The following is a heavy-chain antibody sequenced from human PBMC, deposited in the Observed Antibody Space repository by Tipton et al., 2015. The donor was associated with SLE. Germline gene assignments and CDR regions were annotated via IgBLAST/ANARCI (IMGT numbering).Heavy chain of an antibody. CDR1: GFTFSIYL. CDR2: ISYDEGNK. Sequence: QLVQSGGGVIQPGRSLRLSCAASGFTFSIYLMHWVRQAPGKGLEWVAVISYDEGNKFYADSVKGRFTISRDNSKNTLYLQMNSLRAEDTAVYYCAKNPSMVGWYFDYWGQGTLVTVSS. D-gene: IGHD4/OR15-4a*01. CDR3: AKNPSMVGWYFDY. J-gene: IGHJ4*02. V-gene: IGHV3-30*04.